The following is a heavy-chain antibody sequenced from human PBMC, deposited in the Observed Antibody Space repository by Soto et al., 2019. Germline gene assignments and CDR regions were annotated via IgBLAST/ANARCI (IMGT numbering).Heavy chain of an antibody. CDR3: ARDEIEYSSSSYYYYYYGMDV. CDR2: ISYDGSNK. CDR1: GCTFSSYA. J-gene: IGHJ6*02. D-gene: IGHD6-6*01. Sequence: PGGSLRLSCAASGCTFSSYAMHWVRQAPGKGLEWVAVISYDGSNKYYADSVKGRFTISRDNSKNTLYLQMNSLRAEDTAVYYCARDEIEYSSSSYYYYYYGMDVWGQGTTVTVSS. V-gene: IGHV3-30-3*01.